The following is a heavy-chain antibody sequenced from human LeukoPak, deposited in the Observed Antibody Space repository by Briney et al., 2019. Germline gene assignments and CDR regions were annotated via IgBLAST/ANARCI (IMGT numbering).Heavy chain of an antibody. CDR3: AKVPDPSYDAFDI. J-gene: IGHJ3*02. CDR2: MLVSGST. CDR1: GDAMKNYY. V-gene: IGHV4-4*07. Sequence: SETLSLTCNVSGDAMKNYYWSWIRQPAGKGLEWIGRMLVSGSTNYNPSLRRRVSMSIDTSKNQFSLKLSSLSAADTAVYYCAKVPDPSYDAFDIWGQGTMVTVSS. D-gene: IGHD3-16*02.